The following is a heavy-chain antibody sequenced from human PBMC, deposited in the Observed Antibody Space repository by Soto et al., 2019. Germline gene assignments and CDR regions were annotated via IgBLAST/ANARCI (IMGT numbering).Heavy chain of an antibody. D-gene: IGHD1-26*01. J-gene: IGHJ4*02. CDR3: ARDIAGLNFDY. V-gene: IGHV3-30-3*01. Sequence: QVQLVESGGGVVQPGRSLRLSCAASGFTFSSYAMHWVRQAPGQGLEWVAVISYDGSNKYYADYVKGRFTISRDNSKNTLYLQMNSLRAEDTAVYYCARDIAGLNFDYCGQGTLVTVSS. CDR1: GFTFSSYA. CDR2: ISYDGSNK.